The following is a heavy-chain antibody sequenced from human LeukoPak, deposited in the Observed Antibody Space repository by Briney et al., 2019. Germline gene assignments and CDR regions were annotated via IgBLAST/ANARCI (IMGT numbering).Heavy chain of an antibody. CDR1: GFIFSSYW. Sequence: GGSLRLSCATSGFIFSSYWMSWVRQAPGKGLEWVANIKQDGSEKYYVDSLKGRFTISRDNAKNSLYLQVNSLRAEDTALYYCAKDMERLQFYYYYYGMDVWGQGTTVTVSS. CDR3: AKDMERLQFYYYYYGMDV. V-gene: IGHV3-7*03. D-gene: IGHD5-24*01. J-gene: IGHJ6*02. CDR2: IKQDGSEK.